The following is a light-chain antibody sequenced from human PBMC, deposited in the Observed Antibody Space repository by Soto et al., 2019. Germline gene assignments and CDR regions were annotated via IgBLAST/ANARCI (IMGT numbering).Light chain of an antibody. Sequence: EIVLTQSPGTLSLSPGERATLSCRASQSASSSYLAWYQQKPGQAPRLLIYGASSRAAGIPDRFRGSGSGTAFTLTISRLEPEDFAVYYCQQYSSSPGTFGQGTKVEIK. CDR1: QSASSSY. J-gene: IGKJ1*01. CDR3: QQYSSSPGT. CDR2: GAS. V-gene: IGKV3-20*01.